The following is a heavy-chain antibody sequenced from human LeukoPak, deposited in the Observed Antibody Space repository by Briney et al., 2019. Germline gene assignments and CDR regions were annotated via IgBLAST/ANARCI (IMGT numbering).Heavy chain of an antibody. CDR3: ARTIAQYTNTWLYYYYGLDA. V-gene: IGHV3-23*01. CDR2: ISGEGEDT. CDR1: GFSFRSFA. Sequence: GGSLRLSCTASGFSFRSFAMSWVRQAPGQGLEWVSSISGEGEDTYYADSVKGRFTISRDNSETTLYLQMNSLGADDTALYYCARTIAQYTNTWLYYYYGLDAWGQGTTVTVSS. J-gene: IGHJ6*02. D-gene: IGHD6-13*01.